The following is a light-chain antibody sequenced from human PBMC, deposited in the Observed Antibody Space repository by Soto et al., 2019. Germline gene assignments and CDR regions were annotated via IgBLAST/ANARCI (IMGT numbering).Light chain of an antibody. V-gene: IGKV2-24*01. CDR3: MQATQYRPYT. J-gene: IGKJ2*01. CDR2: KVS. CDR1: QSLEHSDGNTY. Sequence: DVVLTQTPLSSPVTLGQPASISCRSSQSLEHSDGNTYLSWLHQRPGQPPRLLIYKVSHRFSRVPDRFSGGGAGTDFTLKISRVEAEDVGIYYCMQATQYRPYTFGQGTKLEIK.